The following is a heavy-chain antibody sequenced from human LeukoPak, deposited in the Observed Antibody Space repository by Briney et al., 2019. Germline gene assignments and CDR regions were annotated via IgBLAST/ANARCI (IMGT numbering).Heavy chain of an antibody. CDR2: ISYDGSNK. D-gene: IGHD6-19*01. J-gene: IGHJ5*02. CDR3: AREQWLDPSNWFDP. Sequence: GGSLRLSCAASGFTFSCYAMHWVRQAPGKGLEWVAVISYDGSNKYYADSVKGRFTISRDNSKNTLYLQMNSLRAEDTAVYYCAREQWLDPSNWFDPWGQGTLVTVSS. CDR1: GFTFSCYA. V-gene: IGHV3-30*04.